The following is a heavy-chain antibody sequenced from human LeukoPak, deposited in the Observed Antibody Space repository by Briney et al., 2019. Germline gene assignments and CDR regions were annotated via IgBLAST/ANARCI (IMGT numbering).Heavy chain of an antibody. J-gene: IGHJ4*02. CDR2: ISAYNGNT. CDR1: GYTFTSYG. CDR3: ARDLDPSSSRIAVAGPESIDY. Sequence: ASVKVSCKASGYTFTSYGFSWVRQAPGQGLEWMGWISAYNGNTNYAQKLQGRVTMTTDTSTSTAYMELRSLRSDDTAVYYCARDLDPSSSRIAVAGPESIDYWGQGTLVTVSS. V-gene: IGHV1-18*01. D-gene: IGHD6-19*01.